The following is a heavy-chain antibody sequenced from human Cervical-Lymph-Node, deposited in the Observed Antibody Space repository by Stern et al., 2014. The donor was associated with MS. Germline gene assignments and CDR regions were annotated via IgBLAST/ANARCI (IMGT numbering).Heavy chain of an antibody. Sequence: VQLVESGTEVKKPGASVKVSCKASGYTFTSSYIHWVRLAPGQGLQWVGRINPRGGSTRNAQKFQGRVTLTKDTSTSTVYMELSGLTSEDTAIYFCAKDGGYYSDLAYWGQGTLVTVSS. CDR3: AKDGGYYSDLAY. D-gene: IGHD3-22*01. CDR1: GYTFTSSY. CDR2: INPRGGST. J-gene: IGHJ4*02. V-gene: IGHV1-46*01.